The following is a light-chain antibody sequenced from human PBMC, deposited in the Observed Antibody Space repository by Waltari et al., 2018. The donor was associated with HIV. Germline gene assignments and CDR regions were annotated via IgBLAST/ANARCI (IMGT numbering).Light chain of an antibody. CDR2: WNS. CDR1: SSNIGSNY. V-gene: IGLV1-47*01. CDR3: ASWDDSLSGWV. J-gene: IGLJ3*02. Sequence: SVLTQPPSASRTPGQRVTISCSGSSSNIGSNYVYWYQYFPGASPTLLIYWNSERPSGVPDRFAGSKSGTSASLAIGGLRPEDETDYYWASWDDSLSGWVFGGGTKVTVL.